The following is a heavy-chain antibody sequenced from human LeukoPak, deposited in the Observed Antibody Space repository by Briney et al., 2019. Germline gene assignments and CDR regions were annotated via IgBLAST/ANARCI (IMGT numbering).Heavy chain of an antibody. J-gene: IGHJ4*02. V-gene: IGHV4-59*01. CDR1: GGSISSYY. CDR2: IYYSGNT. CDR3: VRAPKYYYDSSGYTYFDY. D-gene: IGHD3-22*01. Sequence: SETLSLTCTVSGGSISSYYWSWIRQPPGKGLEWIGYIYYSGNTNYNPSLKSRVTISVDTSKNQFSLKLSSVTAADTAVYYCVRAPKYYYDSSGYTYFDYWGQGTLVTVSS.